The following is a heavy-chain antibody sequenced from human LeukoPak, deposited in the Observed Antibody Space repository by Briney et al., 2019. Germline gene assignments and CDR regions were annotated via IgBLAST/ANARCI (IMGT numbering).Heavy chain of an antibody. D-gene: IGHD6-13*01. CDR1: GFTFSGSA. Sequence: GGSLRLSCAASGFTFSGSAMHWVRQASGKGLEWVGRIRSKANTYATAYAASVKGRFSISRDDSKNTAYLQLNSLKTEDTAVYYCSAAVGTDFYDSGMDVGGQGTTVTVS. J-gene: IGHJ6*02. CDR3: SAAVGTDFYDSGMDV. V-gene: IGHV3-73*01. CDR2: IRSKANTYAT.